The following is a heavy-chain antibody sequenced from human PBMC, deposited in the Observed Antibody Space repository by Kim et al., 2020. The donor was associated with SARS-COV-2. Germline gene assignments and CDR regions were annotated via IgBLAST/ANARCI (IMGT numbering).Heavy chain of an antibody. CDR2: ISYDGSNK. Sequence: GGSLRLSCAASGFTFSSYAMHWVRQAPGKGLEWVAVISYDGSNKYYADSVKGRFTISRDNSKNTLYLQMNSLRAEDTAVYYCARNYYDRSGYFLFDYWG. CDR3: ARNYYDRSGYFLFDY. CDR1: GFTFSSYA. D-gene: IGHD3-22*01. V-gene: IGHV3-30*04. J-gene: IGHJ4*01.